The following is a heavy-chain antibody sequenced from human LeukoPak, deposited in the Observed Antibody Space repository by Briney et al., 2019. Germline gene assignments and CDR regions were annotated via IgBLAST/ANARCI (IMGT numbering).Heavy chain of an antibody. V-gene: IGHV3-48*03. D-gene: IGHD1-26*01. CDR1: GFTFSSYE. CDR3: ARDRWIVGATKFDY. J-gene: IGHJ4*02. CDR2: ISRSGSII. Sequence: GGSLRLSCAASGFTFSSYEMNWVRQAPGKGLEWVSYISRSGSIIYYADSVKGRFTISRDNAKNSLYLQMNSLRAEDTAVYYCARDRWIVGATKFDYWGQGTLVTVSS.